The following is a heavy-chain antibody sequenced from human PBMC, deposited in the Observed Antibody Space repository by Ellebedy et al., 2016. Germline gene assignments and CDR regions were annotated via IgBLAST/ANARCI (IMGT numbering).Heavy chain of an antibody. J-gene: IGHJ4*02. D-gene: IGHD5-24*01. CDR1: GFTFSNYG. CDR3: AKVTVATIRSASIDY. Sequence: GESLKISXAASGFTFSNYGMHWVRQPPGKGLEWVAVIWYDGSNKYYEASVKGRFTISRDNSKNTLYLQMNSLRAEDTAVYYCAKVTVATIRSASIDYWGQGTLVTVSS. CDR2: IWYDGSNK. V-gene: IGHV3-33*06.